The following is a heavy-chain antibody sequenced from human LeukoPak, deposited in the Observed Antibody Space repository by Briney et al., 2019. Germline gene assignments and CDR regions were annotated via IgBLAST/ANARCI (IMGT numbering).Heavy chain of an antibody. CDR2: IKLDGSEK. J-gene: IGHJ4*02. CDR3: AKGLDSSGYSKYYFDS. V-gene: IGHV3-7*03. CDR1: GFTFGKYW. D-gene: IGHD3-22*01. Sequence: GGSLRLSCVASGFTFGKYWMSWVRQAPGKGLEWVANIKLDGSEKNYVDSVKGRFTISRENTKNSMYLQMNSLRAEDTAVYYCAKGLDSSGYSKYYFDSWGQGTLVNVSA.